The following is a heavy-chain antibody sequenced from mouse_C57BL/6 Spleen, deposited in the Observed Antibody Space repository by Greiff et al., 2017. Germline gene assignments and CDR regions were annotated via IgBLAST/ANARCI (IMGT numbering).Heavy chain of an antibody. Sequence: EVKLVESGGGLVKPGGSLKLSCAASGFTFSDYGMHWVRQAPEKGLEWVAYISSGSSTIYYADTVKGRFTISRDNAKNPLFLQMTSLRSEDTAMYYCATYYSNYGAMDYWGQGTSVTVSS. J-gene: IGHJ4*01. V-gene: IGHV5-17*01. CDR3: ATYYSNYGAMDY. CDR2: ISSGSSTI. CDR1: GFTFSDYG. D-gene: IGHD2-5*01.